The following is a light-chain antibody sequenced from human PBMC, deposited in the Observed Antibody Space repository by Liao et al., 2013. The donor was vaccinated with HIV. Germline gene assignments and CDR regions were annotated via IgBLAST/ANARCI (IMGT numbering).Light chain of an antibody. Sequence: SYELTQPPSVSVAPGKTARITCGGNNIGTKSVHWYQQKPGQAPVLVIYQDTNRPSGIPERFSGSNLGITATLTISRVEAGDEADYFCQVWDSHHDHLGVVFGGGTKLTVL. CDR1: NIGTKS. CDR2: QDT. J-gene: IGLJ2*01. V-gene: IGLV3-21*01. CDR3: QVWDSHHDHLGVV.